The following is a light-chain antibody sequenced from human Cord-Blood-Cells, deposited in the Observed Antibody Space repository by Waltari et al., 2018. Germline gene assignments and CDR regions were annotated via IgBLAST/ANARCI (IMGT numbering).Light chain of an antibody. V-gene: IGLV3-25*03. Sequence: SYELTQPPSVSVSPGQTARITCSGDALPKQYAYWYQQKPGQAPVLVIYKDSERPSGIPERFSGSSSGTTVTLTISGVQAEDEADYYCQSADSSGTYVFGIGTKVTVL. CDR3: QSADSSGTYV. CDR1: ALPKQY. J-gene: IGLJ1*01. CDR2: KDS.